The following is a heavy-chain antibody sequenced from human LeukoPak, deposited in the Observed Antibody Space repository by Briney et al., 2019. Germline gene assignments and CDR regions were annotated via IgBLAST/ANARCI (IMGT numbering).Heavy chain of an antibody. V-gene: IGHV4-59*01. CDR1: GASISSFY. J-gene: IGHJ4*02. D-gene: IGHD2-21*02. CDR3: ARVHNVRVTAPLGERGGFFDQ. Sequence: SETLSLTCTVSGASISSFYWSWIRQCPGKGLEWIGYISNRGSTNYNPSLKSRVTTSVDTSKNQFSLKLTSVVSADTAVYYCARVHNVRVTAPLGERGGFFDQWGQGTLVTVSS. CDR2: ISNRGST.